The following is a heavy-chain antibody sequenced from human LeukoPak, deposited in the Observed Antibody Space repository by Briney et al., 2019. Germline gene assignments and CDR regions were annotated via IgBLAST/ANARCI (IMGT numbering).Heavy chain of an antibody. D-gene: IGHD4-23*01. Sequence: ASVKVSCKASGYTFTSYGISWVRQAPGQGLEWMGWISAYNGNTNYAQKLQGRVTMTTDTSTSTAYMELRSLRSDDTAVYYCARDYTVVTPGWTDAFDIWGQGTMVTVSS. J-gene: IGHJ3*02. CDR2: ISAYNGNT. CDR1: GYTFTSYG. V-gene: IGHV1-18*01. CDR3: ARDYTVVTPGWTDAFDI.